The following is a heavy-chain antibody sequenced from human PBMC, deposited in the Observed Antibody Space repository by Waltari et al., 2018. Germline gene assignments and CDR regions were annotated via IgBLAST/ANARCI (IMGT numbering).Heavy chain of an antibody. CDR1: GYTFTGYY. J-gene: IGHJ6*03. CDR2: ISPNSGAP. Sequence: QVQLVQSGAEVKKPGASVKVSCKASGYTFTGYYIHWVRQAPGQGLEWMGWISPNSGAPNYAQKFQGRVTMTRDTSTTTAYMELSRLTSDDTAVFYCARGDFRLSYYYMDVWGKGTTVTVSS. D-gene: IGHD3-3*01. V-gene: IGHV1-2*02. CDR3: ARGDFRLSYYYMDV.